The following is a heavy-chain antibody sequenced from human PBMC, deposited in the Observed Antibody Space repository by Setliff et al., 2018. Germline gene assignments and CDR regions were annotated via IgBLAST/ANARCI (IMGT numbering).Heavy chain of an antibody. CDR1: GYTFTSHY. V-gene: IGHV1-46*01. Sequence: ASVKVSCKASGYTFTSHYMHWVRQAPGLGLEWMGTINPSSGRTSYAQKFQGRVAMTRDTSTSTVYMDMSSLRSEDTAVYYCARDVFPYHYEGAFDIWGQGTMVT. CDR2: INPSSGRT. D-gene: IGHD3-22*01. CDR3: ARDVFPYHYEGAFDI. J-gene: IGHJ3*02.